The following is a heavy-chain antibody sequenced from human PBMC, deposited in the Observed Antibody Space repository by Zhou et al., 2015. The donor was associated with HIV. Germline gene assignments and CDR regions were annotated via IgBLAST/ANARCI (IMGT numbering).Heavy chain of an antibody. CDR1: GGTFSSYA. CDR2: IIPIFGTA. Sequence: QVQLVQSGAEVKKPGSSVKVSCKASGGTFSSYAISWVRQAPGQGLEWMGGIIPIFGTANYAQKFQGRVTITADESTSTAYMELSSLRSEDTAVYYCARDPAFRVGATYIGYYYYGMDVWGQGTTVTVSS. D-gene: IGHD1-26*01. J-gene: IGHJ6*02. CDR3: ARDPAFRVGATYIGYYYYGMDV. V-gene: IGHV1-69*12.